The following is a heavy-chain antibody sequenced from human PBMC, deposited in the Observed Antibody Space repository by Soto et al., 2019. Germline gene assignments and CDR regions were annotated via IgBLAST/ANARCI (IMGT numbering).Heavy chain of an antibody. D-gene: IGHD6-25*01. CDR2: ISAYNGNT. J-gene: IGHJ6*03. Sequence: QVPLVQSGAEVKKPGASVKVSCKASGYTFTSYGISWVRQAPGQGLEWMGWISAYNGNTNYAQKLQGRVTMTTDTSTSTAYMGLRSLRSDDTAVYYCASTARLVDYYYYYMDVWGKGTTVTVSS. CDR3: ASTARLVDYYYYYMDV. CDR1: GYTFTSYG. V-gene: IGHV1-18*01.